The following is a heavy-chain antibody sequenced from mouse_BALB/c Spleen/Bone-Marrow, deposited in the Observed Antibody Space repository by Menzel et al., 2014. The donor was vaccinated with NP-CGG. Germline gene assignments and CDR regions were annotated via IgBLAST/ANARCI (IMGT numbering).Heavy chain of an antibody. V-gene: IGHV14-3*02. CDR3: VRSPGQVNL. D-gene: IGHD3-3*01. Sequence: EVQLQQSGAELVKPGASVKLSCTASGLNIKDAYMHWVRQRPEQGLEWIGRINPANGNTEYDPKFQGKATITADTSSSTAYLQLSSLTSEDTAGYYCVRSPGQVNLWGQGTLVTVSA. CDR2: INPANGNT. J-gene: IGHJ3*01. CDR1: GLNIKDAY.